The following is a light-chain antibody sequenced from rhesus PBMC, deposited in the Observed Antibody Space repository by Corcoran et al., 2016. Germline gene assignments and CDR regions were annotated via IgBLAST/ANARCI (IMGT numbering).Light chain of an antibody. CDR3: QQYDNFPLT. CDR2: YAT. CDR1: QDINSW. J-gene: IGKJ4*01. Sequence: DIQMTQSPSSLSASVGDKVTITCHASQDINSWLAWYHQKPGKPPKSLIYYATTLQNGVPSKFSGSGSGTDSTLTISSLQPEDFVTYYCQQYDNFPLTFGGGTKVELK. V-gene: IGKV1-19*01.